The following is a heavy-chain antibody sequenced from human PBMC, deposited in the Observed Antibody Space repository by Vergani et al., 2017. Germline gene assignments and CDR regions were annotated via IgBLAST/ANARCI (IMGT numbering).Heavy chain of an antibody. Sequence: EVELVESGGGLDQPGGSLRLSCEASGFSFNEYGMHWARQVPGKGLVWVAGMNGDGDTISYAESVKGRFTISRDNAKNTLFLQMNSLRAEDTAVYYCASARKFRFGVVWETWFAPWAQGTLVPFSS. J-gene: IGHJ5*02. D-gene: IGHD3-3*01. V-gene: IGHV3-74*01. CDR2: MNGDGDTI. CDR1: GFSFNEYG. CDR3: ASARKFRFGVVWETWFAP.